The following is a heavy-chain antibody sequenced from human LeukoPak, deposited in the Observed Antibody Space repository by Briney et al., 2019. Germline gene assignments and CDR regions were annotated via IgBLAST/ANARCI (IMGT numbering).Heavy chain of an antibody. CDR3: ARDRKKAWGITMIVVVTQRYHDAFDI. CDR2: IYYSGST. V-gene: IGHV4-39*07. Sequence: PSETLSLTCTVSGGSISSSSYYWGWIRQPPGKGLEWIGSIYYSGSTYYNPSLKSRVTISVDTSKNQFSLKLSSVTAADTAVYYCARDRKKAWGITMIVVVTQRYHDAFDIWGQGTMVTVSS. J-gene: IGHJ3*02. CDR1: GGSISSSSYY. D-gene: IGHD3-22*01.